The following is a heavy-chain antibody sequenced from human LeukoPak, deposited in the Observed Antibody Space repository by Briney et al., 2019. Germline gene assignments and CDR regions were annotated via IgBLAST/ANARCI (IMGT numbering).Heavy chain of an antibody. V-gene: IGHV3-23*01. D-gene: IGHD7-27*01. CDR2: ISWNSGSI. CDR3: ARDPPNSGFALDV. J-gene: IGHJ3*01. Sequence: GSLRLSCAASGFTFSSYAMSWVRQAPGKGLEWVSGISWNSGSIGYADSVKGRFIISRDNSDNTLFLQMNSLRAEDTAVYYCARDPPNSGFALDVWGQGTMVTVSS. CDR1: GFTFSSYA.